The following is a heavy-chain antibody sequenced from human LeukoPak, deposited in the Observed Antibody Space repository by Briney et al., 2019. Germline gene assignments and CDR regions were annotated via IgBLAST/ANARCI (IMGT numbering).Heavy chain of an antibody. CDR3: ASFVPPYYHGSGSYPGFDP. CDR1: GGSISSNY. D-gene: IGHD3-10*01. V-gene: IGHV4-59*12. Sequence: SETLSLTCSVSGGSISSNYWSWIRQSPGKGLEWIGYIYYRGSTDYNPSLKSRVTMSVDTSKNQFSLKLSSVTAADTAVYYCASFVPPYYHGSGSYPGFDPWGQGTLVTVSS. CDR2: IYYRGST. J-gene: IGHJ5*02.